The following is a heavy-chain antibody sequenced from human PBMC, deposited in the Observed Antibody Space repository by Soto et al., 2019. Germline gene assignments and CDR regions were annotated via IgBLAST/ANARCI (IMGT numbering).Heavy chain of an antibody. J-gene: IGHJ4*02. D-gene: IGHD4-17*01. CDR3: AKAYSYDYGDYRCDY. Sequence: QVQLVESGGGVDQPGRSLRLSCAASGFTFSSYGMHWVRQAPGKGLEWVAVISYDGSNKYYADSVKGRFTISRDNSKNTLYLQMNILRAEDTAVYYCAKAYSYDYGDYRCDYWGQGTLVTVSS. CDR1: GFTFSSYG. CDR2: ISYDGSNK. V-gene: IGHV3-30*18.